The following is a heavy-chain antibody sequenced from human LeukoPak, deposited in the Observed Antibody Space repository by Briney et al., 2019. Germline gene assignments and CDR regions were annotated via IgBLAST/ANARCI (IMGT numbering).Heavy chain of an antibody. CDR1: GYIFTNYW. CDR2: IYPGDSDT. D-gene: IGHD4-11*01. Sequence: GDSLKISCTVSGYIFTNYWIGWVRQMPGKGLEWMGIIYPGDSDTRYSPSFQGQVTISADTSITTLYVQWSSLKASDTAMYYCARRRHSNAYDALDIWGQGTMSPSLQ. J-gene: IGHJ3*02. CDR3: ARRRHSNAYDALDI. V-gene: IGHV5-51*01.